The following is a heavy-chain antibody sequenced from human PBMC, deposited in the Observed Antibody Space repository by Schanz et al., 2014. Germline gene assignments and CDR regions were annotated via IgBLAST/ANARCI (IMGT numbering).Heavy chain of an antibody. CDR2: ISGSGGST. CDR3: ARVKYCTITRCYRTETEGIYYMDV. Sequence: EVQLLESGGGLVQPGGSLRLSCAASGFTFSSYAMSWVRQAPGQGLEWVSAISGSGGSTYYADSVKGRFTISRDNSKNTLYLQMNSLRAEDTAVYYCARVKYCTITRCYRTETEGIYYMDVWGKGTTVTVSS. CDR1: GFTFSSYA. D-gene: IGHD2-2*01. J-gene: IGHJ6*03. V-gene: IGHV3-23*01.